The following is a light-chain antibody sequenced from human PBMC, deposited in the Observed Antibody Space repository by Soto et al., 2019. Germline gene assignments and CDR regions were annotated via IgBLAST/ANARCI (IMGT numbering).Light chain of an antibody. CDR3: QQYGSSIT. J-gene: IGKJ5*01. Sequence: EIVLTQSPGTLSLSPGEGATLSCRASQSVPRSYLAWYQQKPGQAPRVLIYGTSSRATGIPDRFSGSGSGTDFTLTISRLEPEDFAVFYCQQYGSSITFGQGTRLEIK. V-gene: IGKV3-20*01. CDR2: GTS. CDR1: QSVPRSY.